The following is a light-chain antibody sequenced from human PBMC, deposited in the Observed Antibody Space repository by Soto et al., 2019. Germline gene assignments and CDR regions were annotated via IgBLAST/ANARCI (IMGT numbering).Light chain of an antibody. V-gene: IGKV3-15*01. CDR1: QSVSSK. Sequence: EIVITQSPATVSVSPGERATLSCRASQSVSSKLAWYQHKPGQAPRLLIYDTSTRAAGIPARFTGSGSGADFTLTISSLQSEDFAVYYCQQRSNWPPLVTFGQGTRLEI. CDR3: QQRSNWPPLVT. CDR2: DTS. J-gene: IGKJ5*01.